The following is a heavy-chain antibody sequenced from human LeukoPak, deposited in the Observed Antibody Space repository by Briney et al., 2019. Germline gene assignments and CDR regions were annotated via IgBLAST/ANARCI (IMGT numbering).Heavy chain of an antibody. CDR3: TRSSKLRYFDWLFKYYFDY. V-gene: IGHV4-59*12. D-gene: IGHD3-9*01. Sequence: PSETLSLTCTVSGGSIGNYSWSWIRQPPGKGLEWIGYICYSVSTDYNPSLKSRVTISADTSKNQFSLRLTSVTAADTAVYYCTRSSKLRYFDWLFKYYFDYWGQGTLVTVSS. CDR1: GGSIGNYS. J-gene: IGHJ4*02. CDR2: ICYSVST.